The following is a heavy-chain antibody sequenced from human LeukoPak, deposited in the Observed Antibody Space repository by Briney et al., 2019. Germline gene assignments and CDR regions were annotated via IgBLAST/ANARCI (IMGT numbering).Heavy chain of an antibody. CDR3: ARTSTYSGYDYYDY. J-gene: IGHJ4*02. V-gene: IGHV4-34*01. CDR2: INHSGST. D-gene: IGHD5-12*01. Sequence: PSETLSLTCAVYGGSFSGYYWSWIRQPPGKGLEWIGEINHSGSTNYNPSLKSRVTISVDTSKNQFSLKLSSVTAADTAVYYCARTSTYSGYDYYDYWGQGTLVTVSS. CDR1: GGSFSGYY.